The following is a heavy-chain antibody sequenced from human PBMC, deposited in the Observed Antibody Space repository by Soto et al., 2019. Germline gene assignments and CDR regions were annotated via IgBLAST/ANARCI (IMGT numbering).Heavy chain of an antibody. D-gene: IGHD1-7*01. J-gene: IGHJ4*02. CDR3: ASRAPGTSVDY. V-gene: IGHV4-4*02. CDR2: IYRTGST. CDR1: GGSFTSNNW. Sequence: PSETLSLTCAVPGGSFTSNNWWTWVRQPPGQGLEWIGEIYRTGSTNYNPSLKSRVTISLDKSENQFSLKVTSLTAADSAVYYCASRAPGTSVDYWGQGTLVTVSA.